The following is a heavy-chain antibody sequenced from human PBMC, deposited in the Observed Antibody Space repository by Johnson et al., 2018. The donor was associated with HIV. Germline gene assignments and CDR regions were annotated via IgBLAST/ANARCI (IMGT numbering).Heavy chain of an antibody. Sequence: VQLVESGGGLVQPGGSLRLSCAASGFTFSSYAMSWVRQTPGKGLEWVSLISGSTGRTNYADSVKGRFTISRDNSKNTVYLQMNSLRAEDTAVYYCAKDQYKKLTTVAGIWGQGTMVTVSS. CDR2: ISGSTGRT. D-gene: IGHD4-17*01. J-gene: IGHJ3*02. V-gene: IGHV3-23*04. CDR3: AKDQYKKLTTVAGI. CDR1: GFTFSSYA.